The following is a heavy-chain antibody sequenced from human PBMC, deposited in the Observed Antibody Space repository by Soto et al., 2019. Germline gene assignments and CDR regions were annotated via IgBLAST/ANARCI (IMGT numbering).Heavy chain of an antibody. CDR1: GYTFASYP. D-gene: IGHD2-2*01. V-gene: IGHV1-18*01. Sequence: QVQLAQSGAEVKQPGASVKVSCKTSGYTFASYPISWVRQAPGQGLEWMGYISAYNGNTKYAQIFQGRVTLTTDTSTSTAYLELRSLRFDDTAIYFCARDGSYASAYWGQGTLVTVSS. CDR3: ARDGSYASAY. CDR2: ISAYNGNT. J-gene: IGHJ4*02.